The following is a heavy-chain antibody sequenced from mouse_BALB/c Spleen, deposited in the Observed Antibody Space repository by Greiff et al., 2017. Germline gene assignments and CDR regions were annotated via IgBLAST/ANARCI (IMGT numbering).Heavy chain of an antibody. CDR1: GYTFTSYW. J-gene: IGHJ4*01. V-gene: IGHV1-7*01. D-gene: IGHD2-10*02. Sequence: QVQLKQSGAELAKPGASVKMSCKASGYTFTSYWMHWVKQRPGQGLEWIGYINPSTGYTEYNQKFKDKATLTADKSSSTAYMQLSSLTSEDSAVYYCAREYGNPHYYAMDYWGQGTSVTVSS. CDR3: AREYGNPHYYAMDY. CDR2: INPSTGYT.